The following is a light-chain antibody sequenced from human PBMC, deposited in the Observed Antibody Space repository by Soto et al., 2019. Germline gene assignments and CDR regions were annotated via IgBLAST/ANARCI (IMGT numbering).Light chain of an antibody. CDR1: QNIRNL. Sequence: DIQLTQSPSTLSAAVGDSVTIICRASQNIRNLLAWYQQKPGKAPKPLIYDASTLKTGVPSRFSGSGSGSEFNFTITGLQPDDFATYFCQQYNTYATFGQGTRLDIK. CDR2: DAS. J-gene: IGKJ5*01. V-gene: IGKV1-5*02. CDR3: QQYNTYAT.